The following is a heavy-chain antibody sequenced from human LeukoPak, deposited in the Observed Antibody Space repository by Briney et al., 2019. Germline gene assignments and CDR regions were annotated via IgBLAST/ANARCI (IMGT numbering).Heavy chain of an antibody. V-gene: IGHV3-11*06. D-gene: IGHD3-22*01. CDR1: GFTFSDYY. CDR2: ISSSSTYS. CDR3: AIVMIGTVNWFDP. J-gene: IGHJ5*02. Sequence: GGSLRLSCVASGFTFSDYYMSWIRQAPGKGLEWVSYISSSSTYSSYADSVKGRFTISRDNAKNSLYLQMNRLRAEDTAVYYCAIVMIGTVNWFDPWGQGTLVTVSS.